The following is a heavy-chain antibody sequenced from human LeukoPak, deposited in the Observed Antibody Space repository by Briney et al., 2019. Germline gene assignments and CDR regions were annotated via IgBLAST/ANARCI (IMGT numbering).Heavy chain of an antibody. CDR1: GFTFSVYA. Sequence: GGSLRLSCATSGFTFSVYAMSWVRQAPGKGLEWVSTISDSGGSTYYADSVKGRFTISRGNAKNSLYLQMNSLRAEDTALYYCAKDTSSGGSWAPAAFDIWGQGTMVTVSS. V-gene: IGHV3-23*01. CDR2: ISDSGGST. D-gene: IGHD2-15*01. J-gene: IGHJ3*02. CDR3: AKDTSSGGSWAPAAFDI.